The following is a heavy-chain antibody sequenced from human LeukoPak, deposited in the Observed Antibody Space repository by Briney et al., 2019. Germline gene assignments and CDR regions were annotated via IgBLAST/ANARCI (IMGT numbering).Heavy chain of an antibody. V-gene: IGHV1-2*02. CDR2: INPNSGGT. Sequence: ASVKVSCKASGYTFTGHYMHWVRQAPGQGLEWMGWINPNSGGTNYAQKFQGRVTMTRDTSITTAHMELSRLRSDATAVYYCASLNLPDSSGYYDDWGQGTLVTVSS. D-gene: IGHD3-22*01. CDR3: ASLNLPDSSGYYDD. J-gene: IGHJ4*02. CDR1: GYTFTGHY.